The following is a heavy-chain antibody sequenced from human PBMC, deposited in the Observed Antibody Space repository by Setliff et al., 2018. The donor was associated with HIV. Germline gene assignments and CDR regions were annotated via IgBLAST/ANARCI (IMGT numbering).Heavy chain of an antibody. J-gene: IGHJ4*02. D-gene: IGHD2-21*01. CDR2: IYSSGST. V-gene: IGHV4-61*09. CDR1: GGSISSGSYY. Sequence: KTSETLSLTCTVSGGSISSGSYYWSWIRQPAGRGLEWIGHIYSSGSTNCNPSLKSRVTISADTSKNQFSLNLSSVTAADTAVYFCARVYCGDLEYWGQGTLVTVSS. CDR3: ARVYCGDLEY.